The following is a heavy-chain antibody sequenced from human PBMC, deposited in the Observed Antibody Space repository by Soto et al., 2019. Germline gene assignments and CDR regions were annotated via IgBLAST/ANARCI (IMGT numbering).Heavy chain of an antibody. CDR3: ARGGSFRLDY. Sequence: GGSLSLSCAAWGFIFDSFWIQWVRQVPGKRLEWVSRINTDESITTYAVSVKGRLTISRDTARNTWFRQRNSLRAEDTAAYCFARGGSFRLDYWAQGALVTVYS. D-gene: IGHD1-1*01. V-gene: IGHV3-74*03. J-gene: IGHJ4*02. CDR1: GFIFDSFW. CDR2: INTDESIT.